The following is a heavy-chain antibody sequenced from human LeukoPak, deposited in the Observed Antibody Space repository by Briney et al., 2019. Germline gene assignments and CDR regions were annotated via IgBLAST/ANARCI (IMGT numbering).Heavy chain of an antibody. CDR1: GDSITSDY. J-gene: IGHJ3*02. CDR2: IYYSGGT. Sequence: PSETLSLTCTVSGDSITSDYWTWIRQPPGKGLEWIGYIYYSGGTKYNPSLTSRLTISVDTSKNHFSLKLSSLIAADTAVYYCARLLDYDNSGDPDTLDIWGQGTMVTVSS. CDR3: ARLLDYDNSGDPDTLDI. V-gene: IGHV4-59*01. D-gene: IGHD3-22*01.